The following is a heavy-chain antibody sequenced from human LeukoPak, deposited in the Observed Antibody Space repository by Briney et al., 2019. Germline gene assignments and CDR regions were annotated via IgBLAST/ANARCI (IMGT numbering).Heavy chain of an antibody. Sequence: GGSLRLSCEGFGFTFSSYAMSWVRQAPGKGLEWVSTIGSSGGSTFYADSVKGRFTISRDNSKNTLYLQMSSLRAEDTAMYYCAKRNPLTSSWYCFDYWGQGTLVTVSS. CDR2: IGSSGGST. D-gene: IGHD6-13*01. CDR1: GFTFSSYA. CDR3: AKRNPLTSSWYCFDY. V-gene: IGHV3-23*01. J-gene: IGHJ4*02.